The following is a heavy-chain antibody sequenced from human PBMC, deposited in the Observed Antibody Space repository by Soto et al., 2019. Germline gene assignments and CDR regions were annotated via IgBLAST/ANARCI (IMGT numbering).Heavy chain of an antibody. CDR3: ARAAMVRDYYYYYMDV. D-gene: IGHD3-10*01. V-gene: IGHV3-33*01. CDR1: GFTFSSYG. J-gene: IGHJ6*03. Sequence: QVQLVESGGGVVQPGRSLRLSCAASGFTFSSYGMHWVRQAPGKGLEWVAVIWYDGSNKYYADSVKGRFTISRDNSKNTLYLQMNSLRAEDTAVYYCARAAMVRDYYYYYMDVWGKGTTVTVSS. CDR2: IWYDGSNK.